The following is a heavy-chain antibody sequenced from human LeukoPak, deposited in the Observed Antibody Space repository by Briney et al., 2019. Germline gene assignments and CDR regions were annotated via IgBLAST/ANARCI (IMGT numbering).Heavy chain of an antibody. CDR3: ARLGIAAAGTNY. V-gene: IGHV3-74*01. D-gene: IGHD6-13*01. CDR2: INSDGSST. CDR1: GFTFSTYR. Sequence: TGGSLRLSCAASGFTFSTYRMSWVRQAPGKGLVWVSRINSDGSSTSYADSVKGRFTISRDSAKNTLYLQMNSLRAEDTAVYYCARLGIAAAGTNYWGQGTLVTVSS. J-gene: IGHJ4*02.